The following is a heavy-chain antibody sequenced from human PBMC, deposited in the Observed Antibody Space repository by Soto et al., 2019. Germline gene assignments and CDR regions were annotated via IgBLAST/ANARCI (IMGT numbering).Heavy chain of an antibody. CDR1: GYTFTNYG. D-gene: IGHD3-9*01. J-gene: IGHJ4*02. V-gene: IGHV1-18*01. CDR3: ARPEERHLDYYFDY. Sequence: ASVKVSCKASGYTFTNYGITWVRQAPGQGLEWMGWISAYDGDSKYARKLQGRVTMTTDTSTSTAYMELRSLRSDDTAVYYCARPEERHLDYYFDYWGQGTLVTVSS. CDR2: ISAYDGDS.